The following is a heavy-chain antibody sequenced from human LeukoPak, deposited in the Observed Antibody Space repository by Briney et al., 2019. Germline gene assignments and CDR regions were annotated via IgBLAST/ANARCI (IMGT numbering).Heavy chain of an antibody. CDR1: GYTFTSYG. Sequence: ASVKVSCKASGYTFTSYGIGWVRQAPGQGLEWMGWISAYNGNTNYAQKLQGRVTMTTDTSTSTAYMELRSLRSDDTAVYYCARDGTYYDFWSGYPHFDYWGQGTLVTVSS. V-gene: IGHV1-18*01. D-gene: IGHD3-3*01. CDR3: ARDGTYYDFWSGYPHFDY. CDR2: ISAYNGNT. J-gene: IGHJ4*02.